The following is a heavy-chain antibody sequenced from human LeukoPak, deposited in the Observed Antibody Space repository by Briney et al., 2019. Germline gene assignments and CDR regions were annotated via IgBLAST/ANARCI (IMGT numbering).Heavy chain of an antibody. CDR2: ISGSGGST. Sequence: GGSLRLSCAASGFTFSSYAMSWVRQAPGKGLEWVSAISGSGGSTYYADSVKGRFTISRDKSKNTLYLQMNSLRAEDTAVYYCAKDEGSTVTGSDYWGQGTLVTVSS. CDR3: AKDEGSTVTGSDY. CDR1: GFTFSSYA. D-gene: IGHD4-17*01. J-gene: IGHJ4*02. V-gene: IGHV3-23*01.